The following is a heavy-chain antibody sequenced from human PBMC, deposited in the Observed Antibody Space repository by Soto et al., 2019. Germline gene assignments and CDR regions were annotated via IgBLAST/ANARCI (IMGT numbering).Heavy chain of an antibody. CDR1: GFSISDYE. CDR2: ISGSGSTV. V-gene: IGHV3-48*03. CDR3: ARESEDLTSNFDY. J-gene: IGHJ4*02. Sequence: GGSLRLSCAASGFSISDYEMNWVRQAPGKGLEWVSYISGSGSTVYYADSVKGRFTISRDNAKNSVFLQINTLRVEDAAIYYCARESEDLTSNFDYWGQGTLVTVSS.